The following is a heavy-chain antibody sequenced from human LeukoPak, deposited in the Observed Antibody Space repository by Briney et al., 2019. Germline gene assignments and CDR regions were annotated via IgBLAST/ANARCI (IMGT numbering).Heavy chain of an antibody. J-gene: IGHJ4*02. CDR1: GFTFDDYA. V-gene: IGHV3-74*01. D-gene: IGHD6-13*01. CDR2: INSDGINT. Sequence: PGGSLRLSCAASGFTFDDYAMHWVRQAPGKGLEWVSRINSDGINTSYADSVKGRFTISRDNSKNTLYLQMNSLRAEDTAVYYCAKVGWDSSSWYETSLYFDYWGQGTLVTVSS. CDR3: AKVGWDSSSWYETSLYFDY.